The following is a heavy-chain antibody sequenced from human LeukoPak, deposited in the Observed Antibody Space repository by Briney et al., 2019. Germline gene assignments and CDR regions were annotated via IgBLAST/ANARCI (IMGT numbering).Heavy chain of an antibody. CDR2: INPNSGGT. D-gene: IGHD6-13*01. CDR3: ARDRIAAARYGMDV. CDR1: GYTFTGYY. J-gene: IGHJ6*02. V-gene: IGHV1-2*02. Sequence: ASVKVSCKASGYTFTGYYMHWVRQAPGQGLEWMGWINPNSGGTNFAQKFQGRVTMTTDTSISTAYMELSRLRSDDTAMYYCARDRIAAARYGMDVWGRGTTVTVSS.